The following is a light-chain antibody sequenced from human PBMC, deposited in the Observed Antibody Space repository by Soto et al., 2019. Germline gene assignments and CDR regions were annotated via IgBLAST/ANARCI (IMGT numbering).Light chain of an antibody. J-gene: IGLJ1*01. CDR3: AVWDDSLNGYV. CDR2: SND. CDR1: TSNIGSNT. Sequence: QSVLTQPPSASGTPGQSVTISCSGSTSNIGSNTVNWYQQLPGTAPKLLVYSNDQRPSGVPDRFSASKSGTSAFLAISGLQSEDEAEYYCAVWDDSLNGYVFGTGTKVTVL. V-gene: IGLV1-44*01.